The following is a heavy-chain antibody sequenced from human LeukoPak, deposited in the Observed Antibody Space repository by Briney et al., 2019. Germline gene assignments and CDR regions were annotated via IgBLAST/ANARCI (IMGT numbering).Heavy chain of an antibody. CDR1: GFTFSSYA. V-gene: IGHV3-23*01. CDR2: ITGSAGST. CDR3: ARDGWGNLDY. J-gene: IGHJ4*02. Sequence: KTGGSLRLSCAASGFTFSSYAMTWVRQAPGKGLEGVSSITGSAGSTYYADSVKGRFTISRDNSKNTLYLQMNSLRAEDTAVYYCARDGWGNLDYWGQGTLVTVSS. D-gene: IGHD7-27*01.